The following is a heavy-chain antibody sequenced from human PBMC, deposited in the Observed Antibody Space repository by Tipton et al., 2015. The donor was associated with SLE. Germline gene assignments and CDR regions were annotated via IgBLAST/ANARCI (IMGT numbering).Heavy chain of an antibody. J-gene: IGHJ4*02. V-gene: IGHV4-39*07. CDR2: IYYSGST. Sequence: TLSLTCTVSGGSISSSSYYWGWIRQPPGKGLEWIGSIYYSGSTYYNPSLKSRVTISVDTSKNQFSLKLSSVTAADTAVYYCARATTTVTTPYFDYWGQGTLVTVSS. CDR1: GGSISSSSYY. D-gene: IGHD4-11*01. CDR3: ARATTTVTTPYFDY.